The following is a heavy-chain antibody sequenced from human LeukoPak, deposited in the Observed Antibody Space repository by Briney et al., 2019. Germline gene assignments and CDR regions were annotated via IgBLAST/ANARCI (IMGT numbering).Heavy chain of an antibody. J-gene: IGHJ4*02. CDR2: INTSGGGT. D-gene: IGHD6-13*01. CDR1: GFTFSSYA. CDR3: AVRAAAGGMYDY. V-gene: IGHV3-23*01. Sequence: GGSPRLSCAASGFTFSSYAMGWVRQAPGKGLEWVSAINTSGGGTYYTDSVKGRFTISRDNSKNTLYMQMNSLRAEDTAVYYCAVRAAAGGMYDYWGQGTLVTVSS.